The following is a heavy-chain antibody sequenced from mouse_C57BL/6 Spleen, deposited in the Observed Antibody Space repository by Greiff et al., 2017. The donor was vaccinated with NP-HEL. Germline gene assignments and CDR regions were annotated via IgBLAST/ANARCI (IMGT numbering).Heavy chain of an antibody. D-gene: IGHD3-2*02. V-gene: IGHV1-53*01. CDR1: GYTFTSYW. J-gene: IGHJ3*01. CDR2: INPSNGGT. CDR3: ARDSSGSAWFAY. Sequence: VQLQQSGTELVKPGASVKLSCKASGYTFTSYWMHWVKQRPGQGLEWIGNINPSNGGTNYNEKFKSKATLTVDKSSSTAYMQLSSLTSEDSAVYYCARDSSGSAWFAYWGQGTLVTVSA.